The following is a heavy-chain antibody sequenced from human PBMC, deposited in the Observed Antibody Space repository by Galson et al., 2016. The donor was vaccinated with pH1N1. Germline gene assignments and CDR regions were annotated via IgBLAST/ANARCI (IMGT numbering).Heavy chain of an antibody. V-gene: IGHV1-8*01. CDR3: ARGPVYWYFDL. Sequence: SVQVSCQASGSTLTSYALHWVRQATGPGLEWMGWMTPPNGNASYAPKFHCRVTLTRNSSINTAYMELSSLTSEVTAVYYCARGPVYWYFDLWGRGTPVIVSS. J-gene: IGHJ2*01. CDR1: GSTLTSYA. CDR2: MTPPNGNA.